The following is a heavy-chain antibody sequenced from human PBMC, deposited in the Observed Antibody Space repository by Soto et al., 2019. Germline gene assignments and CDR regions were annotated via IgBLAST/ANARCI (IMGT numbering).Heavy chain of an antibody. CDR3: ARDRYSSGWYDLDY. V-gene: IGHV3-33*01. CDR2: IWYDGSNK. CDR1: GFTFSSYG. Sequence: ESGGGVVQPGRSLRLSCAASGFTFSSYGMHWVRQAPGKGLEWVAVIWYDGSNKYYADSVKGRFTISRDNSKNTLYLQVNTLRAEDTAVYYCARDRYSSGWYDLDYWGQGTLVTVSS. J-gene: IGHJ4*02. D-gene: IGHD6-19*01.